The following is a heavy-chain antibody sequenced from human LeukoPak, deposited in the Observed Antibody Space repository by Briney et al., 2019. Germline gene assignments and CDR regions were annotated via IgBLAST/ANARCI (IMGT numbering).Heavy chain of an antibody. CDR1: GFTFSSYA. J-gene: IGHJ4*02. V-gene: IGHV3-23*01. D-gene: IGHD6-19*01. CDR2: ISGSGGST. Sequence: GGPLRLSCAASGFTFSSYAMSWVRQAPGKGLEWVSAISGSGGSTYYADSVKGRFTISRDNSKNTLYLQMNSLRAEDTAVYYCAKNRGIAVAASFDYWGQGTLVTVSS. CDR3: AKNRGIAVAASFDY.